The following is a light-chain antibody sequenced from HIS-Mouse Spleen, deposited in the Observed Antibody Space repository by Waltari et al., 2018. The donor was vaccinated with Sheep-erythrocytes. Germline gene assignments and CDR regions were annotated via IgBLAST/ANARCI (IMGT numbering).Light chain of an antibody. CDR1: SSDVGGYNY. CDR2: DVS. V-gene: IGLV2-11*01. CDR3: CSYAGSYNHV. J-gene: IGLJ1*01. Sequence: QSALTQPRSVSGSPGQSVTISCTGTSSDVGGYNYVSWYQQHPGKAPKLKFYDVSKRPSGVPDRFSGSKSGTTASLTISGLQAEDEADYYCCSYAGSYNHVFATGTKVTVL.